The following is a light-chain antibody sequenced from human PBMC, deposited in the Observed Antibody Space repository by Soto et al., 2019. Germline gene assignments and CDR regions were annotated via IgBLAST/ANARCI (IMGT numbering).Light chain of an antibody. CDR3: QQRINWPT. CDR2: GAS. CDR1: RNVGSK. V-gene: IGKV3-11*01. J-gene: IGKJ1*01. Sequence: IVMSQSEATGSLSTGERATLSCRASRNVGSKLAWYMRKPGQSPRLLLSGASTRAAGIPARFSVIGSGTDFTLSICSLAPEDLAVDYCQQRINWPTFCQGTKVDI.